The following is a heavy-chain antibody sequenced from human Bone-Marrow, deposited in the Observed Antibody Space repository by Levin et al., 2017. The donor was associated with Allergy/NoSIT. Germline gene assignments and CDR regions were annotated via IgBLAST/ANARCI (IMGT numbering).Heavy chain of an antibody. D-gene: IGHD7-27*01. V-gene: IGHV3-9*01. J-gene: IGHJ6*02. CDR2: ISLNSASI. CDR1: GFSFDAYA. CDR3: AREIGNSGDNYYYGLDV. Sequence: GGSLRLSCAASGFSFDAYAMVWVRQVPGKGLEWVSYISLNSASITYADSVNGRFTISRDNSKNSLYLQMDSLRPEDTALYYCAREIGNSGDNYYYGLDVWGQGTTVTVSS.